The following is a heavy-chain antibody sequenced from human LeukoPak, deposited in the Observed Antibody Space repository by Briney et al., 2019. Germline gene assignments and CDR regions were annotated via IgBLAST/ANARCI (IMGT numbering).Heavy chain of an antibody. CDR2: IYTSGST. CDR3: ARGGIAATYYYYGMDV. CDR1: GCSINSYC. J-gene: IGHJ6*02. V-gene: IGHV4-4*07. Sequence: SETLSLTCTVSGCSINSYCWSWIRQPAGKGLEWIGRIYTSGSTIYNPSLKSRVTMSVDTSKNQFSLKLSSVTAADTAVYYCARGGIAATYYYYGMDVWGQGTTVTVSS. D-gene: IGHD6-13*01.